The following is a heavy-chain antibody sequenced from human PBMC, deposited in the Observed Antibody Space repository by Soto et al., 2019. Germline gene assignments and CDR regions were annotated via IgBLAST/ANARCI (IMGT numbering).Heavy chain of an antibody. CDR3: ARQSGGYYYYGMDV. V-gene: IGHV4-59*08. Sequence: QVQLQESGPGLVKPSETLSLTCTVSGGSISTYYWSWIRQPPGKGLEWIGYIYYRGGTNYSPSLEGRVTISVDTSKNQFSLKLSSATAADTAVYYCARQSGGYYYYGMDVWGQGTTVTVSS. D-gene: IGHD1-26*01. J-gene: IGHJ6*02. CDR1: GGSISTYY. CDR2: IYYRGGT.